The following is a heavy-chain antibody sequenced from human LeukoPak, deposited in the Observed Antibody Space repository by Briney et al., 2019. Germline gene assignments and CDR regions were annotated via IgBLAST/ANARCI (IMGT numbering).Heavy chain of an antibody. CDR2: IYYSGST. CDR3: ARGTGWFLS. CDR1: GGXISSYS. D-gene: IGHD6-19*01. V-gene: IGHV4-59*01. Sequence: SETLSLTCTVSGGXISSYSCSWVRQPPGKGLEWIGYIYYSGSTNYNPSLKTRVTISVDTSKNQFSLKLSSVTAADTAVYYCARGTGWFLSWGQGALVTVSS. J-gene: IGHJ4*02.